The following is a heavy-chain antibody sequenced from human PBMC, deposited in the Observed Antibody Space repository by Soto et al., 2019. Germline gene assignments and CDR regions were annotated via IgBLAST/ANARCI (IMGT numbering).Heavy chain of an antibody. CDR1: GYTLNRLS. CDR3: ARDSVSQSWFDP. J-gene: IGHJ5*02. V-gene: IGHV1-24*01. D-gene: IGHD2-21*02. CDR2: FDPDYGET. Sequence: ASVKVSCKVSGYTLNRLSMHWLRQAPGKGLEWMGGFDPDYGETIYAQKFQGRVTMTEDTSTDTAYMELSSLRSVDTAVYYCARDSVSQSWFDPWGQGTLVTVSS.